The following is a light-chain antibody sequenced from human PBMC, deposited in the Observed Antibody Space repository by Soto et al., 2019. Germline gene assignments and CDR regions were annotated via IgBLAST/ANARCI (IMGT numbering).Light chain of an antibody. Sequence: QSVLSQPPSVSAAPGQKVTISCSGGSSNIGSHHVSWYRQLPGTAPKLVIYESDKRPSGIPDRFSGSKSGTSAALDITGLQTGDEADYYCETWDGSRRPGKVFGGGTKLTVL. CDR3: ETWDGSRRPGKV. J-gene: IGLJ3*02. V-gene: IGLV1-51*02. CDR1: SSNIGSHH. CDR2: ESD.